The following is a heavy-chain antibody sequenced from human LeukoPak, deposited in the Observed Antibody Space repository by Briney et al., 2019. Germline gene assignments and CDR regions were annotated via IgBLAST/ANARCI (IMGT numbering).Heavy chain of an antibody. D-gene: IGHD6-13*01. J-gene: IGHJ4*02. CDR2: IYTSGST. CDR3: ARESRYISSWYTDY. V-gene: IGHV4-4*07. Sequence: PSETLSLTCTVSGGSISSYYWSWIRQPAGKGLEWIGRIYTSGSTNYNPSLKSRVTMSVDTSKSQCSLKLSSVTAADTAVYYCARESRYISSWYTDYWGQGTLVTVSS. CDR1: GGSISSYY.